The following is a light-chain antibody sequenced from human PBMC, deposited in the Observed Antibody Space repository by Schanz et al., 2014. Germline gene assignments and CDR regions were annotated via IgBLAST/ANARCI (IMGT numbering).Light chain of an antibody. J-gene: IGLJ3*02. Sequence: QSALTQPRSVSGSPGQSVTISCTGTSSDVGSYNLVSWYQQHPGKVPKLMIYEVSKRPSGVPDRFSGSKSGNTASLTISGLQAEDEADYYCCSYAGSYTWVFGGGTKLTVL. V-gene: IGLV2-11*01. CDR1: SSDVGSYNL. CDR2: EVS. CDR3: CSYAGSYTWV.